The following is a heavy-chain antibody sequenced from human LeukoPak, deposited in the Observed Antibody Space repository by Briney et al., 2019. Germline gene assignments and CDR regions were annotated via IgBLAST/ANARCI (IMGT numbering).Heavy chain of an antibody. D-gene: IGHD6-19*01. CDR3: ARLNEQWLGFNWFDP. J-gene: IGHJ5*02. CDR1: GFTVSSNY. Sequence: GSLRLSCAASGFTVSSNYMSWVRPAPGKGLEWVSVIYSGGSTYYADSVKGRFTISRDNSKNTLYLQMNSLRAEDTAVYYCARLNEQWLGFNWFDPWGQGTLVTVSS. CDR2: IYSGGST. V-gene: IGHV3-66*01.